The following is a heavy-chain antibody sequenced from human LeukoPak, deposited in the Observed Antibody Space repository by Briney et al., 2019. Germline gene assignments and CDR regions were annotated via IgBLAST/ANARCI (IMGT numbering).Heavy chain of an antibody. D-gene: IGHD3-10*01. CDR1: GFTFSSYS. J-gene: IGHJ4*02. Sequence: GGSLRLSCAASGFTFSSYSMNWVRQAPGKGLEWVSYISSSSSTIYYADSVKGRFTISRDNAKNSLYLQMNSLRAEDTAVYYCARVSGYGSGSYPDYWGQGTLVTVSS. CDR3: ARVSGYGSGSYPDY. V-gene: IGHV3-48*01. CDR2: ISSSSSTI.